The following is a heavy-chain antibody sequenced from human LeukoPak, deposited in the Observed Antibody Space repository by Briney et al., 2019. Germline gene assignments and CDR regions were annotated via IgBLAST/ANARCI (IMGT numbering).Heavy chain of an antibody. J-gene: IGHJ4*02. D-gene: IGHD6-6*01. V-gene: IGHV1-69*04. Sequence: SVKVSCKASGGTFSSYAISWVRQAPGQGLEWMGRIIPIFGIANYAQKFQGRVTITADKSTSTAYMELSSLRSEDTAVYYCASVTYSSSSAFPAPPDYWGQGTLVTVPS. CDR2: IIPIFGIA. CDR3: ASVTYSSSSAFPAPPDY. CDR1: GGTFSSYA.